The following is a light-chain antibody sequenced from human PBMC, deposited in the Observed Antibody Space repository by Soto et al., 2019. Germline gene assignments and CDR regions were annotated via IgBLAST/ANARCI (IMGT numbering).Light chain of an antibody. CDR1: HSLVYSDGNTY. Sequence: DVVMTQSPLSLPVTLGQPASISCRSSHSLVYSDGNTYLNWLQQRPGQSPRRLIYKVSDRDSGVPDRFSGSGSGTDFKLKISRVEAEDVGVYYCMQGTHWPYTFGQGTKLEI. CDR3: MQGTHWPYT. J-gene: IGKJ2*01. V-gene: IGKV2-30*01. CDR2: KVS.